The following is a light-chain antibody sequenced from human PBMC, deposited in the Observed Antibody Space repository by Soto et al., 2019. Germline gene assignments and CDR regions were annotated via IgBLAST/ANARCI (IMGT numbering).Light chain of an antibody. CDR1: SSNVGSYKL. CDR2: EVN. V-gene: IGLV2-23*02. CDR3: CSSGGSPTYV. Sequence: QSALTQPASVSESPGQSITIYCTGTSSNVGSYKLVSWYQQHPGKAPKLMIFEVNKRPSWVSNRLSVSKSGNTASLTISGLKVEDEADYYCCSSGGSPTYVFGTGTKLTVL. J-gene: IGLJ1*01.